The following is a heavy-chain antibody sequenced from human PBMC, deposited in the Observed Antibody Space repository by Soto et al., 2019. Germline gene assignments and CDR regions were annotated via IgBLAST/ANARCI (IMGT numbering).Heavy chain of an antibody. V-gene: IGHV3-33*01. CDR1: GFTFSYYG. Sequence: QVQLLASGGGVVHPGRSLRLSCAASGFTFSYYGIHWVRQAPGKGLEWVAVIRFDGSSKYYADSVKGRFTISRDNSKNTLYLQMNRLSAEDTAVYYCARDHHRLPHRNPYYGMDVWGQWTTVIVSS. D-gene: IGHD2-21*02. J-gene: IGHJ6*02. CDR3: ARDHHRLPHRNPYYGMDV. CDR2: IRFDGSSK.